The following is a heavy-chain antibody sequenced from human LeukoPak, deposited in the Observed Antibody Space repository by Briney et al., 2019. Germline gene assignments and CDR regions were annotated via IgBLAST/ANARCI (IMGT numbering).Heavy chain of an antibody. Sequence: PSETLSLTCTVSGGSMNSYYWSWLRQPPGEGPEWIGYTTYSGGTYYNPSLKSRVTISVDTSKNHFFLKLSSVTAADTAVYYCARGAGWWSHWGQGTLVTVSS. D-gene: IGHD6-19*01. CDR1: GGSMNSYY. CDR3: ARGAGWWSH. J-gene: IGHJ4*02. CDR2: TTYSGGT. V-gene: IGHV4-59*01.